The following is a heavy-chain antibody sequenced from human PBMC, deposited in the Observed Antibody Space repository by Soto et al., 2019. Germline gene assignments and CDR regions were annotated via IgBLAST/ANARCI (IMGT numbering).Heavy chain of an antibody. CDR2: ISYDGSNK. J-gene: IGHJ3*02. V-gene: IGHV3-30-3*01. CDR1: GFTFSSYA. D-gene: IGHD6-6*01. CDR3: AISSLCKLEPESCPDAFDI. Sequence: GGSLRLSCAASGFTFSSYAMHWVRQAPAKGLEWVAVISYDGSNKYYADSVKGRFTISRDNSKNTLYLQMNSLRAEDTAVYYCAISSLCKLEPESCPDAFDIWGQGTMVTVSS.